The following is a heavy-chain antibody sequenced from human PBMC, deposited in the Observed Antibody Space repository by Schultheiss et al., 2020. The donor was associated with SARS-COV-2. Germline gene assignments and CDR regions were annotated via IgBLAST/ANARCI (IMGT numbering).Heavy chain of an antibody. CDR1: GGSISSYY. J-gene: IGHJ4*02. CDR2: IYYSGST. CDR3: ARVARIAVAGTLRY. Sequence: SETLSLTCTVSGGSISSYYWSWIRQPPGKGLEWIGYIYYSGSTNYNPSLKSRVTISVDTSKNQFSLKLSSVTAADTAVYYCARVARIAVAGTLRYWGQGTLVTVSS. D-gene: IGHD6-19*01. V-gene: IGHV4-59*01.